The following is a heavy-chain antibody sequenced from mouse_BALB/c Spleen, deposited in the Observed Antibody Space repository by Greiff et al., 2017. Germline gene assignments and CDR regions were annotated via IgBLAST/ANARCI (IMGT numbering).Heavy chain of an antibody. Sequence: EVQRVESGAELVRSGASVKLSCTASGFNIKDYYMHWVKQRPEQGLEWIGWIDPENGDTEYAPKFQGKATMTADTSSNTAYLQLSSLTSEDTAVYYCNLDYDGSSSPFDYWGQGTTLTVSA. CDR2: IDPENGDT. D-gene: IGHD1-1*01. CDR3: NLDYDGSSSPFDY. CDR1: GFNIKDYY. V-gene: IGHV14-4*02. J-gene: IGHJ2*01.